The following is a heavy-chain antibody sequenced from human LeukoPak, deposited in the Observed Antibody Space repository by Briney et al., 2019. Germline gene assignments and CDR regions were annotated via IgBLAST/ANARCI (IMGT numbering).Heavy chain of an antibody. J-gene: IGHJ5*02. Sequence: SETLFLTCTVSGGSISSGDYYWSWIRQPPGKGLEWIGYMYYSGSTYYNPSLKSRATISVDTSKNQFSLKLTSVTAADTAVYYCARPYYYDSRIDPWGQGTLVTVSS. V-gene: IGHV4-30-4*01. CDR1: GGSISSGDYY. CDR3: ARPYYYDSRIDP. CDR2: MYYSGST. D-gene: IGHD3-22*01.